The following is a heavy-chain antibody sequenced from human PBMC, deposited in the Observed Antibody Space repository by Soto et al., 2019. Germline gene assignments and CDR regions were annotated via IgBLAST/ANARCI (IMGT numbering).Heavy chain of an antibody. D-gene: IGHD2-2*01. Sequence: GASVKVSCKASGYTFTGYYMHWVRQAPGQGLEWMGWINPNSGGTNYAQKFQGWVTMTRDTSISTAYMELSRLRSDDTAVYYCARSGLLSGNNWFDPWGQGTLVTVSS. CDR2: INPNSGGT. CDR1: GYTFTGYY. V-gene: IGHV1-2*04. CDR3: ARSGLLSGNNWFDP. J-gene: IGHJ5*02.